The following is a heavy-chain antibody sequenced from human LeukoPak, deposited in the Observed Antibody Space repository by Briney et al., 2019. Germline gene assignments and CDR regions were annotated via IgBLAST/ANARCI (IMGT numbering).Heavy chain of an antibody. Sequence: SETLSLTCTVSGGSISSSRYYWGWIRQPPGKGLEWIGSIYYSGSTYYNPSLKSRVTISVDTSKNQFSLKLSSVTAADTAVFYCARGYYYGSVRGDFDYWGQGTLVTVSS. CDR2: IYYSGST. J-gene: IGHJ4*02. D-gene: IGHD3-10*01. CDR3: ARGYYYGSVRGDFDY. CDR1: GGSISSSRYY. V-gene: IGHV4-39*01.